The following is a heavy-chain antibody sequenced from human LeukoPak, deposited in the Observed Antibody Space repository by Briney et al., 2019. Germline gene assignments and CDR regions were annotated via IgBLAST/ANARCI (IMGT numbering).Heavy chain of an antibody. V-gene: IGHV3-23*01. CDR2: ISGSGGST. Sequence: GGSLRLSCAASGFTFSSYAMSWVRQAPGKGLEWVSAISGSGGSTYYADSVKGRFTISRDNSKNTLYLQMNSLRAEDTAVYYCAKEGYSSGWVTNWFDPWGQGTLVTVSS. CDR3: AKEGYSSGWVTNWFDP. J-gene: IGHJ5*02. D-gene: IGHD6-19*01. CDR1: GFTFSSYA.